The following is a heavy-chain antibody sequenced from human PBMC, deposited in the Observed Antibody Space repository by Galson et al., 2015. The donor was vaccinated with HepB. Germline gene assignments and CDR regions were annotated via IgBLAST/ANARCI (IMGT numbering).Heavy chain of an antibody. V-gene: IGHV1-69*13. CDR1: GGTFSSYA. D-gene: IGHD2-21*02. J-gene: IGHJ4*02. CDR2: IIPIFGTA. Sequence: SVKVSCKASGGTFSSYAISWVRQAPGQGLEWMGGIIPIFGTANYAQKFQGRVTITADESTSTAYMELSSLRSEDTAVYYCARATPCGGDCYEFLDYWGQGTLVTVSS. CDR3: ARATPCGGDCYEFLDY.